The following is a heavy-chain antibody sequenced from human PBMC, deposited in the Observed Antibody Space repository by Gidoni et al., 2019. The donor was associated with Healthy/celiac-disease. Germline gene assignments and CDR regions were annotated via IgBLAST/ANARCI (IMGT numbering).Heavy chain of an antibody. CDR1: GGSFSSYA. D-gene: IGHD5-12*01. J-gene: IGHJ6*02. V-gene: IGHV1-69*04. Sequence: QVQLVQTGAKVKKPWTSVKVSYQAAGGSFSSYAISRVRQAPGQGLEWMGRIIPILSIANDAQKFQGRATITADKSTSTAYMQLSSLRSEDTAVYYCATRWLQLGYYSMDVWGQGTTVTVSS. CDR3: ATRWLQLGYYSMDV. CDR2: IIPILSIA.